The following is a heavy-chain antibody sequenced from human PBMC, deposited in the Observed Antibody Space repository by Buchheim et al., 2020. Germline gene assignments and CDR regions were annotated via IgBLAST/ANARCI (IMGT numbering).Heavy chain of an antibody. V-gene: IGHV3-48*04. J-gene: IGHJ5*02. CDR2: ISSSSSTI. Sequence: EVQLVESGGGLVQPGGSLRLSCAASGFTFSSYSMNWVRQAPGKGLEWVSYISSSSSTIYYADSVKGRFTISRDNAKHSLYLQMNSLRAEDTAVYYCAREMTTVLEEVPYNWFDPWGQGTL. D-gene: IGHD4-11*01. CDR3: AREMTTVLEEVPYNWFDP. CDR1: GFTFSSYS.